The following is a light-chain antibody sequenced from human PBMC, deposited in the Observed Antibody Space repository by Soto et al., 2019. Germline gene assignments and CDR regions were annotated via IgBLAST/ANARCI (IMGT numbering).Light chain of an antibody. CDR2: DVS. CDR3: SSYTSSNTLVV. J-gene: IGLJ2*01. Sequence: QSALTQPVSVSGSPGQSITISCTGTSSDLVSWYQQHPGKAPKLMIYDVSNRPSGVSNRFSGSKSGNTASLTISGLQAEDEADYYCSSYTSSNTLVVFGTGTQLTVL. CDR1: SSDL. V-gene: IGLV2-14*03.